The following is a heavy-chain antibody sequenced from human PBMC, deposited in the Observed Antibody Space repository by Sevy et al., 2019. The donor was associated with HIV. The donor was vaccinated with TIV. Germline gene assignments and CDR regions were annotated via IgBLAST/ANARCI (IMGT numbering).Heavy chain of an antibody. V-gene: IGHV1-2*02. CDR3: ARVWNSDYYDSSGPNWFDS. D-gene: IGHD3-22*01. CDR1: GYTFTGYS. CDR2: MNPNSGGT. J-gene: IGHJ5*01. Sequence: ASVKVSCKASGYTFTGYSMHWVRQAPGQGLEWMGWMNPNSGGTNYAQKFEGRVTMTRDTSISTAYMELSRPRFDDTAVYYCARVWNSDYYDSSGPNWFDSWGQGTLVTVSS.